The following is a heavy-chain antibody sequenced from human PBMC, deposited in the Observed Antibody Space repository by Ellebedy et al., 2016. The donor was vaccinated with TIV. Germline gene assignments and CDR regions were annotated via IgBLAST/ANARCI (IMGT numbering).Heavy chain of an antibody. CDR1: GITFTNYW. Sequence: GESLKISCAVSGITFTNYWLGWVRQAPGKGLEWVSGISGSGGSTYYADSVKGRFTISRDNSKNTLYLQMNSLRAEDTAVYYCARDLAAAGNWRGFDYWGQGTLVTVSS. D-gene: IGHD6-13*01. J-gene: IGHJ4*02. CDR3: ARDLAAAGNWRGFDY. V-gene: IGHV3-23*01. CDR2: ISGSGGST.